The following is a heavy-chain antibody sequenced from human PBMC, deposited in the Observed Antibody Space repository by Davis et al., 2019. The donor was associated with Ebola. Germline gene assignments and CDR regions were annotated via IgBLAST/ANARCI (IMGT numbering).Heavy chain of an antibody. Sequence: GESLKISCAASGFTFSSYAMSWVRQAPGQGLEWVSAISGSGGSTYYADSVKGRFTISRDNSKNTLYLQMNSLRAEDTAIYYCAKDKNYDFWSGYPNDAFDIWGQGTMVTVSS. CDR3: AKDKNYDFWSGYPNDAFDI. V-gene: IGHV3-23*01. J-gene: IGHJ3*02. CDR1: GFTFSSYA. CDR2: ISGSGGST. D-gene: IGHD3-3*01.